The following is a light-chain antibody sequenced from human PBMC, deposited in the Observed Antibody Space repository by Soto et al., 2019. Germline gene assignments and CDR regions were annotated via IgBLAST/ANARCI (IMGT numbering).Light chain of an antibody. CDR1: QNISRS. CDR3: QHFSSSRIT. Sequence: EIVMTQSPVTLSVSPGERATLSCRASQNISRSLAWYQQKPGQGPSLLIYGTSTRAGGVPARFSGSGSGTDFTLTISRLEPEDFADYHCQHFSSSRITFGQGTRLEIK. V-gene: IGKV3-15*01. CDR2: GTS. J-gene: IGKJ5*01.